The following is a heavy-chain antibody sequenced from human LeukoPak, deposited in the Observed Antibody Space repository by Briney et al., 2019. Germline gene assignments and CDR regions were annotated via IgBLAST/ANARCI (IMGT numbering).Heavy chain of an antibody. Sequence: ASVKVSFKASGYTFTIYDINWVRQATGQGLEWMGWMNPNSGNTGYAQKFQGRVTMTSNTSISTAYMELSSLRSEDTAVYYCARVNSSSWYTTLYYGMDVWGQGTTVTVSS. CDR2: MNPNSGNT. J-gene: IGHJ6*02. V-gene: IGHV1-8*01. CDR3: ARVNSSSWYTTLYYGMDV. D-gene: IGHD6-13*01. CDR1: GYTFTIYD.